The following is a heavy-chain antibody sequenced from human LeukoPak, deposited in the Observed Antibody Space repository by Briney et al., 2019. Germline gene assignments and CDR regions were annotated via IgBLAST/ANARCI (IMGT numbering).Heavy chain of an antibody. V-gene: IGHV1-2*02. J-gene: IGHJ6*03. CDR3: ARASDCSGGSCYFDYYYYYMDV. CDR1: GYTFTGYY. Sequence: GSSVKVSCKASGYTFTGYYMHWVRQAPGQGLEWMGWINPNSGGTNYAQKFQGRVTMTRDTSISTAYMELSRLRSDDTAVYYCARASDCSGGSCYFDYYYYYMDVWGKGTTVTVSS. D-gene: IGHD2-15*01. CDR2: INPNSGGT.